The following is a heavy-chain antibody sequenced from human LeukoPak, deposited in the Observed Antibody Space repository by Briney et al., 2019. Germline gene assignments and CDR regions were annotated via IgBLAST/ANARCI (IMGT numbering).Heavy chain of an antibody. Sequence: PSETLSLTCTVSGXSISSSSDFWGWIRQPPGKGLEWIGSIFYSGSTYYNPSLNSRVTISIDTSKNQFSLRLSSVTAADTAVYYCARQMNTVTADYWGQGTLVTVSS. CDR2: IFYSGST. V-gene: IGHV4-39*01. CDR3: ARQMNTVTADY. D-gene: IGHD4-17*01. J-gene: IGHJ4*02. CDR1: GXSISSSSDF.